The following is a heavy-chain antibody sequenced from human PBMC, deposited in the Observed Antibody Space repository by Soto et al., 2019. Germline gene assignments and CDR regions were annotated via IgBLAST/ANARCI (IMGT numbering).Heavy chain of an antibody. J-gene: IGHJ5*02. V-gene: IGHV3-11*06. CDR3: GRGGGGGLFDP. Sequence: PGGSLRLSCAGSGFTFGDSYMSCIRQAPGKGLEWLSYISPGSRYPAYADSVKGRFTISRDNAKRSLYLQMMSLTAEDTAIYYCGRGGGGGLFDPSAQGTMVPVS. D-gene: IGHD2-15*01. CDR2: ISPGSRYP. CDR1: GFTFGDSY.